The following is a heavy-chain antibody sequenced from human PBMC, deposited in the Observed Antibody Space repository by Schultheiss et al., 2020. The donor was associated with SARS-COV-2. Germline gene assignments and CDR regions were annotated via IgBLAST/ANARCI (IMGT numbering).Heavy chain of an antibody. Sequence: GGSLRLSCAASGFTFSSYAMHWVRQAPGKGLEWVAVISYDGSNKYYADSVKGRFTISRDNSKNTLYLQMNSLRAEDTAVYYCARDQIGDSSSWYYYYYYGMDVWGQGTTVTVSS. D-gene: IGHD6-13*01. CDR2: ISYDGSNK. CDR1: GFTFSSYA. J-gene: IGHJ6*02. CDR3: ARDQIGDSSSWYYYYYYGMDV. V-gene: IGHV3-30*01.